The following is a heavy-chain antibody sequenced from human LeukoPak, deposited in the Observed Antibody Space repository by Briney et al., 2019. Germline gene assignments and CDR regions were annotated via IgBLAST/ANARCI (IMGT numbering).Heavy chain of an antibody. CDR3: ARGLYYDFWSGSGAYYMDV. J-gene: IGHJ6*03. CDR1: GGSFSGYY. V-gene: IGHV4-34*01. CDR2: INHSGST. D-gene: IGHD3-3*01. Sequence: SETLSLTCAVYGGSFSGYYWSWIRQPPGKGLEWIGEINHSGSTNYNPSLKSRVTISVDTSKNQFSLKLSSVTDADTAVYYCARGLYYDFWSGSGAYYMDVWGKGTTVTVSS.